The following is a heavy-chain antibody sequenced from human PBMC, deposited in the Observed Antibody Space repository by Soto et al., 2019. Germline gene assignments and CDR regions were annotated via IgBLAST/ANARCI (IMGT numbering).Heavy chain of an antibody. D-gene: IGHD7-27*01. J-gene: IGHJ6*04. CDR2: ISYTGRT. CDR3: AREWGLLPYYVMNV. Sequence: SETLSLTCIVSGDSVTRGSYYWPWLRQPSGKGLEWIGYISYTGRTKYNPSLQSRVTISVYTSKNDFSLNLSSVTAADTAVYFCAREWGLLPYYVMNVWGTGTAVTVSS. V-gene: IGHV4-61*03. CDR1: GDSVTRGSYY.